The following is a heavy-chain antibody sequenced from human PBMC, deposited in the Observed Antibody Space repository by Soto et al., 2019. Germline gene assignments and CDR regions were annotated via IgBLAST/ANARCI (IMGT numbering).Heavy chain of an antibody. CDR3: ARLRVPGGQQYSSGWYGTGTSYSGDY. CDR1: GYTFTSYA. D-gene: IGHD6-19*01. V-gene: IGHV1-3*01. CDR2: INAGNGNT. J-gene: IGHJ4*02. Sequence: QVQLVQSGAEVKKPGASVKVSCKASGYTFTSYAMHWVRQAPGQRLEWMGWINAGNGNTTYSQKFQGRVTITRDTSASTAFMELSSLRSEVTAVYSSARLRVPGGQQYSSGWYGTGTSYSGDYWGQGTLVTVSS.